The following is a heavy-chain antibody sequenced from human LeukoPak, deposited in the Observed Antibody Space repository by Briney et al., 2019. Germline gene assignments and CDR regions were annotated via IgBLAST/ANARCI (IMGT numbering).Heavy chain of an antibody. Sequence: GASVKVSCKASGYTFTGYYMHWVRQAPGQGLEWMGWISAYNGNTNYAQKLQGRVTMTTDTSTSTAYMELRSLRSDDTAVYYCARDDDSCDYWGQGTLVTVSS. CDR2: ISAYNGNT. D-gene: IGHD3-22*01. CDR3: ARDDDSCDY. V-gene: IGHV1-18*04. J-gene: IGHJ4*02. CDR1: GYTFTGYY.